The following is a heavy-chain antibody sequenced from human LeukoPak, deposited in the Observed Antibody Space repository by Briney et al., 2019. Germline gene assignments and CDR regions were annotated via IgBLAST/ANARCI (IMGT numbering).Heavy chain of an antibody. V-gene: IGHV4-59*01. J-gene: IGHJ6*03. CDR2: FYSSGNT. CDR3: ARIEEWFTRKNYYYYMDV. Sequence: LRLSCAASGFTFDDYAMHWVRQAPGKGLEWIGYFYSSGNTNYNPSLKSRVTISIDTSKNHFSLKLNSVTAADKAVYYCARIEEWFTRKNYYYYMDVWGKGTTVTISS. CDR1: GFTFDDYA. D-gene: IGHD3-3*01.